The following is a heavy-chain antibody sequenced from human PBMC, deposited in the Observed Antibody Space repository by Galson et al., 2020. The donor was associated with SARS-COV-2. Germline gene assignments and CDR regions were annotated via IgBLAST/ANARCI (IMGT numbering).Heavy chain of an antibody. D-gene: IGHD6-6*01. Sequence: SETLSLTCTVSGGSISSSSYYWGWIRQPPGKGLEWIGSIYYSGSTYYNPSLKSRVTISVDTSKNQFSLKLSSVTAADTAVYYCARADYARPGLRFDHWGQGTLVTVSS. J-gene: IGHJ5*02. CDR3: ARADYARPGLRFDH. V-gene: IGHV4-39*07. CDR1: GGSISSSSYY. CDR2: IYYSGST.